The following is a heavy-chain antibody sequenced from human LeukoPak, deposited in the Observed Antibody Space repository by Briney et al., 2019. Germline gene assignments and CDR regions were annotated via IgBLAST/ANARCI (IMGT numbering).Heavy chain of an antibody. V-gene: IGHV3-11*04. CDR1: GFTFSDYY. J-gene: IGHJ5*02. CDR3: ARSRYCSGGSCPPNWFDP. D-gene: IGHD2-15*01. CDR2: ISSSGSTI. Sequence: GGSLRLSCAASGFTFSDYYMSWIRQAPGKGLGWVSYISSSGSTIYYADSVKGRFTISRDNAKNSLYLQMNSLRAEDTAVYYCARSRYCSGGSCPPNWFDPWGQGTLVTVSS.